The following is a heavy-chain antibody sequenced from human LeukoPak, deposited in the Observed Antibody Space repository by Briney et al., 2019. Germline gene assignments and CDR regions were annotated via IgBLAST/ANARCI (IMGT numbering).Heavy chain of an antibody. J-gene: IGHJ4*02. CDR3: ARGHVSIAVAPGYFDY. D-gene: IGHD6-19*01. CDR1: GYTFTSYD. V-gene: IGHV1-8*01. Sequence: ASVKVSCKASGYTFTSYDINWVRQATGQGLEWMGWMNPNSGNTGYAQKFQGRVTMTRNTSISTAYMELSSLRSEDTAVYYCARGHVSIAVAPGYFDYWGQGTLVTVSS. CDR2: MNPNSGNT.